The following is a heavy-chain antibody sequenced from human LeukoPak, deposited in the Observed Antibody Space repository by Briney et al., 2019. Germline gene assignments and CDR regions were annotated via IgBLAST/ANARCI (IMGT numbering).Heavy chain of an antibody. D-gene: IGHD3-22*01. CDR1: GFTFSSYG. V-gene: IGHV3-30*18. Sequence: PGGSLRLSCAASGFTFSSYGMHWVRQAPGKGLEWVAVISYDGSNKYYADSVKGRFTISRDNSKNTLYLQMNSLRAEDTAVYYCAKDERDYYDSSGYYWGQGTLVTVSS. CDR2: ISYDGSNK. CDR3: AKDERDYYDSSGYY. J-gene: IGHJ4*02.